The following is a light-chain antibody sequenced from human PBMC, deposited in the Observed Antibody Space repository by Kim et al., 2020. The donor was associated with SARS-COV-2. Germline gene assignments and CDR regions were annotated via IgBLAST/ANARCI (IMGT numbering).Light chain of an antibody. Sequence: SSELTQDPAVSVALGQTVRITCQGDSLRSYYASWYQQKPGQAPVLVIYGKNNRPSGIPDPFSGSSSGNTASLTITGAHAEDEADYYCNSRDSSGNHWVFGGGTQLTVL. J-gene: IGLJ3*02. CDR3: NSRDSSGNHWV. CDR2: GKN. V-gene: IGLV3-19*01. CDR1: SLRSYY.